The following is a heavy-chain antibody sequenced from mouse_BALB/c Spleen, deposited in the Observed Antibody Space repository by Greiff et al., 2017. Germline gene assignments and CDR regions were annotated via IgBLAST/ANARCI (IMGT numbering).Heavy chain of an antibody. J-gene: IGHJ3*01. V-gene: IGHV1S137*01. CDR1: GYTFTDYA. CDR3: ARHYDGYYGFAY. CDR2: ISTYYGDA. D-gene: IGHD2-3*01. Sequence: QVQLKQSGAELVRPGVSVKISCKGSGYTFTDYAMHWVKQSHAKSLEWIGVISTYYGDASYNQKFKGKATMTVDKSSSTAYMELARLTSEDSAIYYCARHYDGYYGFAYWGQGTLVTVSA.